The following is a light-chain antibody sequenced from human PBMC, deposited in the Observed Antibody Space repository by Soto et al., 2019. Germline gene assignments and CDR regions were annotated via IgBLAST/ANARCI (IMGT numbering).Light chain of an antibody. CDR2: SNN. CDR1: SSNIGSHT. V-gene: IGLV1-44*01. Sequence: QPVLTQPPSASGTPGQGVTISCSGSSSNIGSHTVNWFQQLPGTAPRLLIYSNNQRPSWVPDRFSGSKSGTSASLAISGLQSEDEAEYFCAAWDGSLTGYVVFGGGTKLTVL. J-gene: IGLJ2*01. CDR3: AAWDGSLTGYVV.